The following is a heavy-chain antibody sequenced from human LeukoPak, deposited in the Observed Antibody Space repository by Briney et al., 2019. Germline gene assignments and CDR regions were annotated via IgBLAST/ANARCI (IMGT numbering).Heavy chain of an antibody. Sequence: PGGSLRLSCAVSGFTFSTYWMSWVRQAPGKGLEWVANIKPDGSEKYYVDSVKGRFSISRDNAKNSLYLQMNSLRAEDTAVYYCARDLLGWELHYFDYWGQGTLVTVSS. V-gene: IGHV3-7*01. CDR3: ARDLLGWELHYFDY. CDR1: GFTFSTYW. D-gene: IGHD1-26*01. CDR2: IKPDGSEK. J-gene: IGHJ4*02.